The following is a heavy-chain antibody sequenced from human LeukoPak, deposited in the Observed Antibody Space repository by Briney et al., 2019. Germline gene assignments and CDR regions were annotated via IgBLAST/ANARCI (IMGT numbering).Heavy chain of an antibody. J-gene: IGHJ3*02. CDR2: ISSSGSTI. CDR1: GFTFSSYE. D-gene: IGHD3-9*01. Sequence: GGSLRLSCAASGFTFSSYEMNWVRQAPGKGLEWVSYISSSGSTIYYADSVKGRFTISRDNAKNSLYLQMNSLRAEDTAVYYCARAGDILTRLDNAFDIWGQGTMVTVSS. V-gene: IGHV3-48*03. CDR3: ARAGDILTRLDNAFDI.